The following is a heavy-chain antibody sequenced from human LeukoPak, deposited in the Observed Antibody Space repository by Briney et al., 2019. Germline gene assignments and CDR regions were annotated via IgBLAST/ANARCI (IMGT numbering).Heavy chain of an antibody. CDR3: ARATYGGYCLDV. CDR1: GDSISSGDYY. CDR2: ISSSGST. J-gene: IGHJ6*04. Sequence: PSETLSLTCTVSGDSISSGDYYWSWIRQPAGKGLEWIGRISSSGSTNYNPSLKSRVTISVDTSKNQFSLKLSSVTAADTAVYYCARATYGGYCLDVWGEGTTVTVSS. D-gene: IGHD4/OR15-4a*01. V-gene: IGHV4-61*02.